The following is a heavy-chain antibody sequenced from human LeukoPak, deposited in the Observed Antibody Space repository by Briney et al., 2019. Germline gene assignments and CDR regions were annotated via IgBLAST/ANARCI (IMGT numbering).Heavy chain of an antibody. CDR2: ISSSGFTI. Sequence: GGSLRLPCAASGFTFSSYSMNWVRQAPGKGLEWVSYISSSGFTIYYSDFVKGHFTISRDNANNSLYMQMSSLRAEDTAVYYCARGDYGGPSGMNLQHWGQGTLVTVSS. V-gene: IGHV3-48*01. CDR3: ARGDYGGPSGMNLQH. CDR1: GFTFSSYS. J-gene: IGHJ1*01. D-gene: IGHD4-23*01.